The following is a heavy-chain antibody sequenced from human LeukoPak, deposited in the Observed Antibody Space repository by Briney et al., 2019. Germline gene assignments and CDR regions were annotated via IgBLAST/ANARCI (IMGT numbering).Heavy chain of an antibody. CDR3: ARDGFCSGGSCYSTSYYYYGMDV. Sequence: ASVKVSCKASGYTFTSYGISWVRQAPGQGLEWMGWISAHNGNTNYAQKLQGRVTMTTDTSTSTAYMELRSLRSDDTAVYYCARDGFCSGGSCYSTSYYYYGMDVWGQGTTVTVSS. CDR2: ISAHNGNT. J-gene: IGHJ6*02. CDR1: GYTFTSYG. D-gene: IGHD2-15*01. V-gene: IGHV1-18*01.